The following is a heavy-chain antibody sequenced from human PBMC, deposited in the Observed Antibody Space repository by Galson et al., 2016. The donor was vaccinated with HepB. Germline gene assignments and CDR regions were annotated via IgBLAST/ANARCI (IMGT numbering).Heavy chain of an antibody. Sequence: SLRLSCAASGFTFSTYWMSWVRQAPGKGLEWVANMRQDESDKHYLDSVKGRFTISRDSGKNSLHLQMNSLRVEDTAVYYCGVSSGWIIDNWGQGTLVTVSS. V-gene: IGHV3-7*01. CDR1: GFTFSTYW. CDR2: MRQDESDK. CDR3: GVSSGWIIDN. J-gene: IGHJ4*02. D-gene: IGHD6-19*01.